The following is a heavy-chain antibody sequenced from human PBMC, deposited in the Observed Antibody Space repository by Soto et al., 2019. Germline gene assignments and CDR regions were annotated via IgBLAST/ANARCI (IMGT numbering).Heavy chain of an antibody. Sequence: QVKLVESGGGVVQPGTSLRLSCAASGFTFSRYSLHWVRQAPGKGLEWVAGSNEYYADSVKGRFTISRDNSKAMLYLQMNNLIAEDTAVYYCARDYFDSGGFYSDLLGFWGQGTLVTVPS. CDR1: GFTFSRYS. CDR2: GSNE. D-gene: IGHD3-22*01. CDR3: ARDYFDSGGFYSDLLGF. V-gene: IGHV3-30-3*01. J-gene: IGHJ4*02.